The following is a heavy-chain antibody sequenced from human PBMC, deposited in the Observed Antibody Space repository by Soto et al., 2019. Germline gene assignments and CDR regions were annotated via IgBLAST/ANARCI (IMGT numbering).Heavy chain of an antibody. CDR2: IYYSGST. CDR1: GGSISSYY. V-gene: IGHV4-59*01. Sequence: QVQLQESGPGLVKPSETLSLTCTVSGGSISSYYWSWIRQPPGKGLEWIGYIYYSGSTNYNPSLKSRVTISVDTSKNQFSLKLSSVTAADTAVYYCARGEDAEHFDYWGQGTLVTVSS. CDR3: ARGEDAEHFDY. J-gene: IGHJ4*02.